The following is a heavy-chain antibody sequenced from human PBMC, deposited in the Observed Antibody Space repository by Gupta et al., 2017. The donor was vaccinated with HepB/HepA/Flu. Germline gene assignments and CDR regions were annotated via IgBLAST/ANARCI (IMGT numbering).Heavy chain of an antibody. CDR1: GFTFGGYG. D-gene: IGHD1-1*01. CDR2: IRGGGAGA. V-gene: IGHV3-23*01. J-gene: IGHJ4*02. Sequence: EVQLLESGGGLVQPGGSLRLSCPASGFTFGGYGMNWFRQAPGKGLEWVSGIRGGGAGAYYAASVKGRFTISRDNSKNTLYLQMNSLRADDTAVYYCAKEGATASYADYWGQGTLVTVSS. CDR3: AKEGATASYADY.